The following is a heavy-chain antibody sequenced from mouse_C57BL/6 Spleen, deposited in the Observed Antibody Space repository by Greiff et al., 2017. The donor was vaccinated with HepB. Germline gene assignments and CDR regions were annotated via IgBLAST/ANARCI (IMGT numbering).Heavy chain of an antibody. CDR3: AKRRIYDYDGGDAMDY. Sequence: VKLQESGPGLVQPSQSLSITCTVSGFSLTSYGVHWVRQSPGKGLEWLGVIWRGGSTDYNAAFMSRLSINKDNSKSHVFFKMNSLQADDTAIYYCAKRRIYDYDGGDAMDYWGQGTSVTVAS. J-gene: IGHJ4*01. CDR2: IWRGGST. CDR1: GFSLTSYG. V-gene: IGHV2-5*01. D-gene: IGHD2-4*01.